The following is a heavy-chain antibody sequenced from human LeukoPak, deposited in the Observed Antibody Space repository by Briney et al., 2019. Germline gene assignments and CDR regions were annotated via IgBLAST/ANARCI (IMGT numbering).Heavy chain of an antibody. V-gene: IGHV1-46*01. CDR1: GYSFTNNY. J-gene: IGHJ4*02. CDR3: ARDQEGFDY. Sequence: ASVKVSCKASGYSFTNNYIHWVRQAPGQGLEWMGMIYPRDGSTSYAQRFQDRVTVTRDTSTSTVHMELSGLRAEDTALYYCARDQEGFDYWGQGTLVTVSS. CDR2: IYPRDGST.